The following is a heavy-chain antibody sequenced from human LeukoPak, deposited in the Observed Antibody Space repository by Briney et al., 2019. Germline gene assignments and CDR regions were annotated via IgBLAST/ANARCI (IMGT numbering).Heavy chain of an antibody. CDR2: IYYSGST. V-gene: IGHV4-59*08. J-gene: IGHJ1*01. Sequence: SETLSLTCSVSGGSISTYYWTWIRQPPGKGLEWIGYIYYSGSTNYNPSLKSRVTISLDTSKNQFSLKLRSVTAADTAVYYCARVVQSTDSSGFYLPEYFQHWGQGTLVTVSS. CDR3: ARVVQSTDSSGFYLPEYFQH. D-gene: IGHD3-22*01. CDR1: GGSISTYY.